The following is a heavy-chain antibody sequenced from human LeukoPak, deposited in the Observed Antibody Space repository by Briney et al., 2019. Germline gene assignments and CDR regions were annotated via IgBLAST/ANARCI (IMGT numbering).Heavy chain of an antibody. D-gene: IGHD3-9*01. CDR2: IYYSGST. Sequence: SETLSLTCTVSGGSISSYYWSWIRQPPGKGLEWIGYIYYSGSTNYNPSLKSRVTISVDTSKNQFSLKLSSVTAADTAVYYCARVYYDILTGSPDAFDIWGQGTMVTVSS. CDR3: ARVYYDILTGSPDAFDI. J-gene: IGHJ3*02. V-gene: IGHV4-59*01. CDR1: GGSISSYY.